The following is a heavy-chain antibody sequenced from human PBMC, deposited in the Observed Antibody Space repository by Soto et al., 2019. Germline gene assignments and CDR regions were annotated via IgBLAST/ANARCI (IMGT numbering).Heavy chain of an antibody. CDR1: GYTFTSYA. D-gene: IGHD1-1*01. CDR3: ARERGSGTTTYGMDV. J-gene: IGHJ6*02. V-gene: IGHV1-3*01. CDR2: INANNGNT. Sequence: GASVKVSCKASGYTFTSYAMHWVRQAPGQRLEWMGWINANNGNTKYSQKLQGRVTITRDTSVSTAYMELSRLRSDATAFYYCARERGSGTTTYGMDVWGQGTTVTVSS.